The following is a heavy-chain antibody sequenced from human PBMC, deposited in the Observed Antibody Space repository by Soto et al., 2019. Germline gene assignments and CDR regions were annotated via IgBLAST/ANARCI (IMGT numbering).Heavy chain of an antibody. D-gene: IGHD4-4*01. J-gene: IGHJ6*02. V-gene: IGHV1-69*01. CDR1: GGTFRRSA. CDR2: ISPIFGPA. Sequence: VTVSCPAPGGTFRRSAISWARQAPGQGLGWMGGISPIFGPADYAQMCRGRVRITADESTSTASLELSCLRSEATAAYYCARHLRAPVTTFFHSMDSWGQETTITLS. CDR3: ARHLRAPVTTFFHSMDS.